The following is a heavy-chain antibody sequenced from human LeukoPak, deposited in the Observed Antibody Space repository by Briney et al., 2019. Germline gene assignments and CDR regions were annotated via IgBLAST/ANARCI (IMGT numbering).Heavy chain of an antibody. J-gene: IGHJ4*02. CDR2: IYPGDSDT. CDR1: GYSFTSYW. Sequence: GESLKISCEGSGYSFTSYWIGWVRQMPGKGLEWMGIIYPGDSDTRYSPSFQGQVTISADKSISTAYLQWSSLKASDTAMYYCASLPSCGGDCYSGFDYWGQGTLVTVSS. CDR3: ASLPSCGGDCYSGFDY. D-gene: IGHD2-21*01. V-gene: IGHV5-51*01.